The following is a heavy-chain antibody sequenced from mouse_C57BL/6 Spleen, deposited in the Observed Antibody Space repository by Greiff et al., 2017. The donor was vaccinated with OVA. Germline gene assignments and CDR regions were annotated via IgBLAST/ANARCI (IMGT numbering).Heavy chain of an antibody. CDR3: AREGNYYGSSYPFAY. D-gene: IGHD1-1*01. CDR1: GFTFSSYA. CDR2: ISDGGSYT. J-gene: IGHJ3*01. V-gene: IGHV5-4*01. Sequence: EVQLVESGGGLVKPGGSLKLSCAASGFTFSSYAMSWVRQTPEKRLEWVATISDGGSYTYYPDNVKGRFTISRDNAKNNLYLQMSHLKSEDTAMYYCAREGNYYGSSYPFAYWGQGTLVTVSA.